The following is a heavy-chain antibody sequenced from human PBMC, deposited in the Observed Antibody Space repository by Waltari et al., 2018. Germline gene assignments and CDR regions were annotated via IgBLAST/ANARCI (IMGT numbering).Heavy chain of an antibody. CDR1: GGSFSGYY. D-gene: IGHD3-10*01. V-gene: IGHV4-34*01. CDR2: INHSRSP. J-gene: IGHJ5*02. Sequence: QVQLQQWGAGLLKPSETLSLTCAVYGGSFSGYYWSWIRQPPGKGLEWIGEINHSRSPNYNPSLKSRVTISVDTSKNQFSLKLSSVTAADTAVYYCARVGPEEGRGVPLSWFDPWGQGTLVTVSS. CDR3: ARVGPEEGRGVPLSWFDP.